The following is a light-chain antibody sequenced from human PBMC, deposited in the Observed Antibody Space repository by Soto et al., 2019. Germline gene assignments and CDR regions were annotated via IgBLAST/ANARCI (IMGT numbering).Light chain of an antibody. J-gene: IGLJ3*02. CDR2: GNS. Sequence: QSVLTQPPSLSGAPGQRVTISCTGSSSNIGAGYDVHWYQQLPGTAPKLLIYGNSNRPSGVPDRFSGSKSGTSASLAITGLQAEDEPDYYCQSFDSSLSGWVFGGGTKLTVL. V-gene: IGLV1-40*01. CDR1: SSNIGAGYD. CDR3: QSFDSSLSGWV.